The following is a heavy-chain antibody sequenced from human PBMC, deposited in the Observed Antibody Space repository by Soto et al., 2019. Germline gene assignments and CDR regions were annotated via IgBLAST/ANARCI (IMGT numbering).Heavy chain of an antibody. J-gene: IGHJ6*02. CDR2: INPNSGGT. V-gene: IGHV1-2*02. D-gene: IGHD6-19*01. CDR3: ARDKPPSSGWPGMDV. CDR1: GYTFTGYY. Sequence: QVQLVQSGAEVKKPGASVKVSCKASGYTFTGYYMHWVRQAPGQGLEWMGWINPNSGGTNYAQKFQGRVTMTRNTSISTAYMELTRLRPDDTAVYYCARDKPPSSGWPGMDVWGQGTTVTVSS.